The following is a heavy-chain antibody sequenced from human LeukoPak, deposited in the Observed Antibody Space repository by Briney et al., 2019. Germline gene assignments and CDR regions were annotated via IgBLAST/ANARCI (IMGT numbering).Heavy chain of an antibody. CDR1: GFTFSSYA. D-gene: IGHD2-2*01. CDR2: ISGSGGST. V-gene: IGHV3-23*01. J-gene: IGHJ4*02. Sequence: GGSLRLSCAASGFTFSSYAMSWVRQAPGKGLEWVSAISGSGGSTYYADSVKGRFTISRDNSKNTLYLQMNSLRAEDTAVYYCAKEKGLRYCSSTSCSYYFDYWGQGTLVTVSS. CDR3: AKEKGLRYCSSTSCSYYFDY.